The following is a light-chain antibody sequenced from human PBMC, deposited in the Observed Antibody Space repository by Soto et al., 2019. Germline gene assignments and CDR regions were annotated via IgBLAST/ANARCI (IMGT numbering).Light chain of an antibody. CDR1: SSKIGSNT. Sequence: QSVLTQPPSASGTPGQRVTISCSGSSSKIGSNTVNWYQQLPGTAPKLLIYSNNQRPSGVPDRFSGSKSGTSASLAISGLQSADEADYFCAAWDDSLNGPYVFGTGTKVTVL. CDR3: AAWDDSLNGPYV. J-gene: IGLJ1*01. V-gene: IGLV1-44*01. CDR2: SNN.